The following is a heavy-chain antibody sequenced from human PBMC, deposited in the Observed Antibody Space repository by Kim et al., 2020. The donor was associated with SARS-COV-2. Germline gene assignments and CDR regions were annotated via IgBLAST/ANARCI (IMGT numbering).Heavy chain of an antibody. CDR3: ASSPPGDYYDSSGYYPYYFDY. CDR2: IIPIFGTA. J-gene: IGHJ4*02. V-gene: IGHV1-69*13. Sequence: SVKVSCKASGGTFSSYAISWVRQAPGQGLEWMGGIIPIFGTANYAQKFQGRVTITADESTSTAYMELSSLRSEDTAVYYCASSPPGDYYDSSGYYPYYFDYWGQGTLVTVSS. D-gene: IGHD3-22*01. CDR1: GGTFSSYA.